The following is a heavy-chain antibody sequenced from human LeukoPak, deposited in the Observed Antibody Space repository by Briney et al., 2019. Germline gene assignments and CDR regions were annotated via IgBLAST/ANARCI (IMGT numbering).Heavy chain of an antibody. D-gene: IGHD3-3*01. J-gene: IGHJ5*02. Sequence: SGGSLRLSCSASGFTFSSYGMHWVRPAPGKGLEWVAVISYDGSNKYYADSVKGRFTISRDNSKNTLYLQMNSLRAEDTAVYYCAKDQVLRFLEWGLDPWGQGTLVTVSS. CDR2: ISYDGSNK. CDR3: AKDQVLRFLEWGLDP. CDR1: GFTFSSYG. V-gene: IGHV3-30*18.